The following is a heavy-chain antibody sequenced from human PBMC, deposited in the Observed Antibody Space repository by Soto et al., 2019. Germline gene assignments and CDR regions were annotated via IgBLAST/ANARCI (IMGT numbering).Heavy chain of an antibody. V-gene: IGHV3-23*01. CDR3: AKGGAPGDPRGYYYYMDV. Sequence: GGSLRLSCAASGFTFSSYAMSWVRQAPGKGLEWVSAISGSGGSTYYADSVKGRFTISRDNSKNTLYLQMNSLRAEDTAVYYCAKGGAPGDPRGYYYYMDVWGKGTTVTVAS. J-gene: IGHJ6*03. CDR1: GFTFSSYA. D-gene: IGHD4-17*01. CDR2: ISGSGGST.